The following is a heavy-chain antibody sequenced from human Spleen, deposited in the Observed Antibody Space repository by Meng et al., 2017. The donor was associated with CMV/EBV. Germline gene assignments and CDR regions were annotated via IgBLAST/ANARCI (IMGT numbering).Heavy chain of an antibody. J-gene: IGHJ6*02. CDR3: AKDRITMVRGVPHPDV. D-gene: IGHD3-10*01. CDR1: GFGVSITY. Sequence: GESLKISCAASGFGVSITYMAWVRQAPGKGLEWVAFIRYDGSNKYYADSVKGRFTISRDNSKNTLYLQMNSLRAEDTAVYYCAKDRITMVRGVPHPDVWGQGTTVTVS. V-gene: IGHV3-30*02. CDR2: IRYDGSNK.